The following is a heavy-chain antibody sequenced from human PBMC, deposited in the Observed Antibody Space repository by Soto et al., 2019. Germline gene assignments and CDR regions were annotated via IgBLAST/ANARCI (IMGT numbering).Heavy chain of an antibody. CDR1: GFAVSSSY. Sequence: LSCAASGFAVSSSYMMWVRQSPGKGLECISVTYTDGSTHYADSVKDRFTISRDDSRNTLYLQMNSLRAEDTAVYYCARDPPITSDYALDVWGQGTTVTVSS. D-gene: IGHD1-20*01. CDR3: ARDPPITSDYALDV. V-gene: IGHV3-53*01. CDR2: TYTDGST. J-gene: IGHJ6*02.